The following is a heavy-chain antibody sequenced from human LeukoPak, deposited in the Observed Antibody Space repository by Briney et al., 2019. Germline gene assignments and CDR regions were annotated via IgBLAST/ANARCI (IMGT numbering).Heavy chain of an antibody. J-gene: IGHJ3*02. Sequence: PGGSLRLSCGASGYTLKSYRMKWLRGAPGGGGEGVSYISSSSSTIYYADSVKGRFTISRDNAKNSLYLQMNSLRAEDTAVYYCAPLNWVYPDGFDIWGQGTMVTVSS. CDR1: GYTLKSYR. V-gene: IGHV3-48*01. CDR3: APLNWVYPDGFDI. CDR2: ISSSSSTI. D-gene: IGHD6-13*01.